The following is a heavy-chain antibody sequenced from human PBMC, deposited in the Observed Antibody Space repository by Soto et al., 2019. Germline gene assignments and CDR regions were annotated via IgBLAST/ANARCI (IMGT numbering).Heavy chain of an antibody. J-gene: IGHJ6*03. V-gene: IGHV3-9*01. CDR3: AKGIDSDFNYYYMDV. CDR1: GFTFDDYA. Sequence: SLRLSCAASGFTFDDYAMHWVRQAPGKGLEWVSGISWNSGSIGYADSVKGRFTISRDNAKNSLYLQMNSLRAEDTALYYCAKGIDSDFNYYYMDVWGKGTTVTVSS. D-gene: IGHD3-3*01. CDR2: ISWNSGSI.